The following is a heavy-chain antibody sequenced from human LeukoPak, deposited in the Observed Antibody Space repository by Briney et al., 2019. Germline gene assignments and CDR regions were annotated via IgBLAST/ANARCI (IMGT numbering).Heavy chain of an antibody. Sequence: SETPSLTCAVYGGSFSGYYWSWIRQPPGKGLEWIGEINHSGSTNYNPSLKSRVTISVDTSKNQFSLKLSSVTAADTAVYYCARVSHVVVAATGVYGMDVWGQGTTVTVSS. CDR3: ARVSHVVVAATGVYGMDV. V-gene: IGHV4-34*01. CDR1: GGSFSGYY. D-gene: IGHD2-15*01. J-gene: IGHJ6*02. CDR2: INHSGST.